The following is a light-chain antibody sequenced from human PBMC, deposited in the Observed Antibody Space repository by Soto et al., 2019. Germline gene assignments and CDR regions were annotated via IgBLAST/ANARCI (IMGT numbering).Light chain of an antibody. CDR2: GAS. CDR1: QSISGNY. Sequence: ELVLTQSPDSLSLSPGEGATLSCWASQSISGNYLAWYQQKPGRAPRLLIYGASNKATGIPDRFRGSGSGTDFSLTITRLEPEDFAVYYCQQYGRSAIFTFGPGTTV. V-gene: IGKV3-20*01. CDR3: QQYGRSAIFT. J-gene: IGKJ3*01.